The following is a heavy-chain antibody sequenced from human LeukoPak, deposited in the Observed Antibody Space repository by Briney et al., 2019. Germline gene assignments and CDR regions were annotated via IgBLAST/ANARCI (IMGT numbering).Heavy chain of an antibody. CDR3: ARDRGITGTHNWFDP. Sequence: PSETLSLTCTVSGGSISSYYWSWIRQPAGKGLEWIGRIYTSGSTNYNASLKSRVSMSVDTSKNQFSLKLSSVTAADTAVYYCARDRGITGTHNWFDPWGQGTLVTVSS. V-gene: IGHV4-4*07. CDR2: IYTSGST. CDR1: GGSISSYY. J-gene: IGHJ5*02. D-gene: IGHD1-20*01.